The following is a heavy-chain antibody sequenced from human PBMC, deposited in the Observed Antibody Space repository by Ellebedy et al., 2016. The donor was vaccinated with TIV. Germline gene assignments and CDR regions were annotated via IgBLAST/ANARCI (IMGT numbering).Heavy chain of an antibody. CDR3: ASEPSYFYGASGIYLKDF. CDR2: ITYDGRT. Sequence: MPSETLFLTCTVSGGYISGDHWSWIRQPPGKGLGWMGYITYDGRTNYNPSLKSRLTISLDTSNNHFSLKLTSVTAADTAVYYGASEPSYFYGASGIYLKDFWGQGTLVTVSS. CDR1: GGYISGDH. V-gene: IGHV4-59*08. J-gene: IGHJ4*02. D-gene: IGHD3-10*01.